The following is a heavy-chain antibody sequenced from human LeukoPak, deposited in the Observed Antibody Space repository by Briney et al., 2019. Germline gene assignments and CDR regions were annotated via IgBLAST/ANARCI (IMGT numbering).Heavy chain of an antibody. CDR2: ISNDGSKK. J-gene: IGHJ4*02. CDR3: AKDRYSYAFEYSDS. CDR1: GFPFSSYW. Sequence: TGGSLRLSCVASGFPFSSYWMTWVRQAPGKGLDWVAVISNDGSKKYYADSVKGRFTISRDNSKNTLSLQVSSLRTEDTAVYYCAKDRYSYAFEYSDSWGQGTLVTVSS. D-gene: IGHD5-18*01. V-gene: IGHV3-30*18.